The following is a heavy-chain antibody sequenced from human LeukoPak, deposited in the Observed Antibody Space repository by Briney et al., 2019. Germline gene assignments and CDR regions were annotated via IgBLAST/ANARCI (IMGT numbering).Heavy chain of an antibody. V-gene: IGHV1-2*02. CDR2: INPNSGGT. Sequence: GASVKVSCKASGYTFTGYYMHWVRQAPGQGLEWMGWINPNSGGTNYAQKFQGRVTMTRDTSISTAYMELSRLRSDDTAVYYCARGGEAYCSSTSCFNGGDAFDIWGQGTMVTVSS. CDR3: ARGGEAYCSSTSCFNGGDAFDI. D-gene: IGHD2-2*01. J-gene: IGHJ3*02. CDR1: GYTFTGYY.